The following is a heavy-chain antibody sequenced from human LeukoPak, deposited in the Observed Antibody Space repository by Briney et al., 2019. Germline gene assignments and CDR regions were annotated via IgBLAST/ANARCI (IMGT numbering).Heavy chain of an antibody. CDR2: INPSGGST. J-gene: IGHJ4*02. V-gene: IGHV1-46*01. Sequence: ASVKVSCKASGYTFTCYYMHWVRQAPGQGLEWMGIINPSGGSTSYAQKFQGRVTMTRDTSTSTVYMELSSLRSEDTAVYYCARDMQQLDPEDYWGQGTLVTVSS. D-gene: IGHD6-13*01. CDR1: GYTFTCYY. CDR3: ARDMQQLDPEDY.